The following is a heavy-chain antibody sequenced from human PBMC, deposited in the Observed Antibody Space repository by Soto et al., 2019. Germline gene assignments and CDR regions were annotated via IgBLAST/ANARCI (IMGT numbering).Heavy chain of an antibody. CDR2: IIPILGIA. Sequence: QVQLVQSGAEVKKPGSSVKVSCKASGGTFSSYTISWVRQAPGQGLEWMGRIIPILGIANYAQKFQGRVTITGDKSTSTYYMELSSLRSEDTAVYYCAREGGDGSGSYRRYFDLWGRGTLVTVSS. J-gene: IGHJ2*01. D-gene: IGHD3-10*01. V-gene: IGHV1-69*08. CDR1: GGTFSSYT. CDR3: AREGGDGSGSYRRYFDL.